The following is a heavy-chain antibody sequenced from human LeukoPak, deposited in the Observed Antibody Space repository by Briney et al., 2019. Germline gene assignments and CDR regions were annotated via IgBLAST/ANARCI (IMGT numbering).Heavy chain of an antibody. CDR2: IYPGDSDT. CDR3: ARFWEVTTRAPRSVGYYYGMDV. CDR1: GYSFTSYW. J-gene: IGHJ6*02. Sequence: GESLKISCKGSGYSFTSYWIGWVRQMPGKGLEWMGIIYPGDSDTRYSPSFQGQVTISADKSISTAYLQWSSLKASDTAMYYCARFWEVTTRAPRSVGYYYGMDVWGQGTTVTVSS. D-gene: IGHD4-17*01. V-gene: IGHV5-51*01.